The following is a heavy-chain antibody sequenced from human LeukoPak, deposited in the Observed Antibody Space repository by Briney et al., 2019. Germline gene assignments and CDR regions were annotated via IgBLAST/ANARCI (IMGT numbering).Heavy chain of an antibody. CDR3: ARVNYYDSSGYYWYFDY. CDR2: IYYSGST. D-gene: IGHD3-22*01. V-gene: IGHV4-59*01. Sequence: PSETLSLTCTVSGGSISSYYWSWIRQPPGKGLEWIGYIYYSGSTNYNPSLKSRVTISVDTSKNQFSLKLSSVTAADTAVYYCARVNYYDSSGYYWYFDYWGQGTRVTVSS. J-gene: IGHJ4*02. CDR1: GGSISSYY.